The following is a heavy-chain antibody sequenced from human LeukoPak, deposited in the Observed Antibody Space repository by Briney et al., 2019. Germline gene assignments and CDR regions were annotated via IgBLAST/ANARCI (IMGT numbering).Heavy chain of an antibody. D-gene: IGHD3-22*01. CDR1: GYSFTNYW. CDR3: ARDDSSGYVH. V-gene: IGHV5-10-1*01. J-gene: IGHJ1*01. CDR2: IDPSDSYT. Sequence: GESLEISCKGSGYSFTNYWISWVRQMPGKGLEWMGRIDPSDSYTNYSPSFQGHVTISTDKSISTAYLQWSSLKASDTAMYYCARDDSSGYVHWRQGTLVTVSS.